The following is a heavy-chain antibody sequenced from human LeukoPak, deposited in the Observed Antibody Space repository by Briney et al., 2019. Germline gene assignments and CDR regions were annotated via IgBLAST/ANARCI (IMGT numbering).Heavy chain of an antibody. CDR1: GYSFTSYW. CDR3: ARTKGYYYYYMDV. J-gene: IGHJ6*03. CDR2: IYPGDSDT. V-gene: IGHV5-51*01. Sequence: GESLKISCKGSGYSFTSYWIGWVRQMPGKGLEWMGIIYPGDSDTRYCPSFQGQVTISADKSISTAYLQWSSLKASDTAMYYCARTKGYYYYYMDVWGKGTTVTASS.